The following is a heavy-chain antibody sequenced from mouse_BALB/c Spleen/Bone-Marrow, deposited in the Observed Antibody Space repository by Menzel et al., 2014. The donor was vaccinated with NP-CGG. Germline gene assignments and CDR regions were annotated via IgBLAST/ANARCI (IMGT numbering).Heavy chain of an antibody. J-gene: IGHJ3*01. CDR2: IYPYNGGT. CDR3: ARATTAGFAY. Sequence: EVKLVESGPELVKPGASVKTSCKASGYTFTDYNMHWVKQSHGKSLEWIGYIYPYNGGTGYNQKFKSKATLTVDNSSSTAYMELRSLTSEDSAVYYCARATTAGFAYWGQGTLVTVSA. V-gene: IGHV1S29*02. CDR1: GYTFTDYN. D-gene: IGHD1-2*01.